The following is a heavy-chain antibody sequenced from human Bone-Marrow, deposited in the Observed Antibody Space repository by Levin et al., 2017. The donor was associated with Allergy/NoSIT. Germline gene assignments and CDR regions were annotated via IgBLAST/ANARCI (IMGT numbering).Heavy chain of an antibody. J-gene: IGHJ4*02. CDR2: MDTNGRVK. Sequence: LSLTCAASGFSFSTSWMTWVRQVPGKGLEWVASMDTNGRVKYYMDAVKGRFTISRDNARNSLFLQLNSLRVEDTATYYCAQGHWLDNWGQGTLVIVSS. CDR3: AQGHWLDN. V-gene: IGHV3-7*01. D-gene: IGHD3-3*02. CDR1: GFSFSTSW.